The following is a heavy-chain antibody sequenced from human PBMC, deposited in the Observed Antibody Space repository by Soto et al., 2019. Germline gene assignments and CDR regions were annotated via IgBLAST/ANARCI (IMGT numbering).Heavy chain of an antibody. CDR3: ARGQRVIRYFDWIGFGY. D-gene: IGHD3-9*01. V-gene: IGHV3-33*01. J-gene: IGHJ4*02. CDR1: GFTFSSYG. CDR2: IWYDGSNK. Sequence: SLRLSCAASGFTFSSYGMHWVRQAPGKGLEWVAVIWYDGSNKYYADSVKGRFTISRDNSKNTLYLQMNSLRAEDTAVYYCARGQRVIRYFDWIGFGYWDQGTLVTVSS.